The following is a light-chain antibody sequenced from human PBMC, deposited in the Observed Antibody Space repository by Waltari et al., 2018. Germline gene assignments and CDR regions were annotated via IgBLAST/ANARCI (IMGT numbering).Light chain of an antibody. V-gene: IGKV3-20*01. CDR1: QSIGRY. CDR3: QNHERLPAT. CDR2: AAS. J-gene: IGKJ1*01. Sequence: EVVLTQSPGTPSLSPGERATLSCRASQSIGRYLVWYQQRPGQAPRLLIYAASTRATGIPDRFSGSGSGTDFTLTISRLEPEDFAVYYCQNHERLPATFGQWTKVEIK.